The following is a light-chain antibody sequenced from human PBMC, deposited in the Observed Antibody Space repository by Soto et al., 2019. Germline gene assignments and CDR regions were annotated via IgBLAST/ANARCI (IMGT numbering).Light chain of an antibody. V-gene: IGKV3-20*01. CDR1: ESLGSTY. J-gene: IGKJ4*01. CDR2: SAS. CDR3: QHYGSSPLT. Sequence: EIVLTQSPGTLSLSPGDRATLSCRANESLGSTYLAWYQQKSGQSPRLLIYSASSRAAGIPDRFSGSGSATDFTLTISGLEPEDFAVYYCQHYGSSPLTFGGGTKVAIK.